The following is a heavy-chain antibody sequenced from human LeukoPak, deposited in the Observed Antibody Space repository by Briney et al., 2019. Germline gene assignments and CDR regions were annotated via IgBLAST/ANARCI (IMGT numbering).Heavy chain of an antibody. CDR2: IKQDGSEK. V-gene: IGHV3-7*01. CDR3: ARGLTGDSEGFDY. J-gene: IGHJ4*02. Sequence: GGSLRLSCAASGFTFSSYWMSWVRQAPGKGLEWVANIKQDGSEKYYVDSVKGRFTISRDNAKNSLYLQMNSLRVEDTAVYYCARGLTGDSEGFDYWGQGTLVTVSS. D-gene: IGHD7-27*01. CDR1: GFTFSSYW.